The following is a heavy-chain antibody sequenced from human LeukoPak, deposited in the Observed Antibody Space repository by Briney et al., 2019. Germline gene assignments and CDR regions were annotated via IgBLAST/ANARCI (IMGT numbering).Heavy chain of an antibody. CDR3: ARLVTYYYDSSGSFDY. D-gene: IGHD3-22*01. Sequence: ASVKVSCKASGYTFTSYYMHWVRQAPGQGLEWTGIINPSGGSTSYAQKFQGRVTMTRDTSTSTVYMELSSLRSEDTAVYYCARLVTYYYDSSGSFDYWGQGTLVTVSS. J-gene: IGHJ4*02. CDR2: INPSGGST. CDR1: GYTFTSYY. V-gene: IGHV1-46*01.